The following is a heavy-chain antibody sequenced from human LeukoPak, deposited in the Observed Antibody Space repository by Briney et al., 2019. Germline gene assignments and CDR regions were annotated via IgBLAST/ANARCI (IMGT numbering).Heavy chain of an antibody. Sequence: SETLSLTCAVYGGSFSDYYWTWIRQPPGKGLGWIGEINHRGSTHYNPSLKSRVTISVDTSKKQFSLKLSSVTAADTAVYYCATYSTGFDIWGQGTVVTVSS. CDR2: INHRGST. V-gene: IGHV4-34*01. CDR1: GGSFSDYY. D-gene: IGHD6-19*01. J-gene: IGHJ3*02. CDR3: ATYSTGFDI.